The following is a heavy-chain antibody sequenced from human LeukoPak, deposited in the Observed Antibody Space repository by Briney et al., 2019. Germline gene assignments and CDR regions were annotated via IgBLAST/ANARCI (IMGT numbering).Heavy chain of an antibody. Sequence: GGSLRLSCAASGFTFSSFWMSWVRQAPGKGLEWVANIKQDGSEKYYVDSVKGRFTISRDNAKNSLYLQMNSLRAEDTALYYCAKDLHYYVAMDVWGQGTAVTVSS. CDR2: IKQDGSEK. J-gene: IGHJ6*02. D-gene: IGHD3-10*02. V-gene: IGHV3-7*05. CDR3: AKDLHYYVAMDV. CDR1: GFTFSSFW.